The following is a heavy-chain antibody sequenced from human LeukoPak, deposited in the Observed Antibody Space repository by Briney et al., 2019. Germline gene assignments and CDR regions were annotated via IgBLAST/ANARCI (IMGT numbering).Heavy chain of an antibody. V-gene: IGHV4-30-2*01. D-gene: IGHD2-2*01. CDR2: IYHSGST. CDR1: GGSISSGGYY. J-gene: IGHJ5*02. CDR3: ARAVYCSSTSCFHTSNWFDP. Sequence: SETLSLTCTVSGGSISSGGYYWSWIRQPPGKGLEWIGYIYHSGSTYYNPSLKSRVTISVDRSKNQFSLKLSSVTAADTAVYYCARAVYCSSTSCFHTSNWFDPWGQGTLVTVSS.